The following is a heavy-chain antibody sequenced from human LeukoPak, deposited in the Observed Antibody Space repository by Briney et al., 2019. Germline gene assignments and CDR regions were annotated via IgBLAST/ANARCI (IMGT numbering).Heavy chain of an antibody. J-gene: IGHJ4*02. CDR2: LDTDGSDT. D-gene: IGHD2-2*01. CDR1: GFTFSKYW. Sequence: GGSLRLSCAASGFTFSKYWMHWVRQAPGKGLVWVSRLDTDGSDTSYADSVKGRFTISRDNAKNTLYLQMNNLRAEDTAMYYCARDRYPAAREFDYWGQGTLVTVSS. V-gene: IGHV3-74*01. CDR3: ARDRYPAAREFDY.